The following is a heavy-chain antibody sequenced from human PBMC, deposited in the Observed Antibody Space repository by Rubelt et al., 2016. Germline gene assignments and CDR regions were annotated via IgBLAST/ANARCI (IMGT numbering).Heavy chain of an antibody. CDR1: GGSISSSNW. J-gene: IGHJ4*02. D-gene: IGHD4-17*01. CDR3: ARQYGDSYYFDY. CDR2: VYYTGTT. V-gene: IGHV4-4*02. Sequence: QVQLQESGPGLVKPSGTLSLTCAVSGGSISSSNWWSWVRQPPGKGLEWIGYVYYTGTTNYNASLESRVTISVDNSKNQFSLNLTSVTAADTAVYYCARQYGDSYYFDYWGQGTLVTVSS.